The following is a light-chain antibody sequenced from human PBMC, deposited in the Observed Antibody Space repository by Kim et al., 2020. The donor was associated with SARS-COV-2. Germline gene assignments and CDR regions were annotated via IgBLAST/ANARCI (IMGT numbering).Light chain of an antibody. Sequence: SVGDRVTITCRASQSIGNYLNWYQVKPGKAPKLLVHAASSLQSGVPSRFSGSGSGTDFTLTISGLQPEDFTTYSCQQSYSTPQITFGPGTRLEIK. CDR3: QQSYSTPQIT. CDR2: AAS. V-gene: IGKV1-39*01. CDR1: QSIGNY. J-gene: IGKJ5*01.